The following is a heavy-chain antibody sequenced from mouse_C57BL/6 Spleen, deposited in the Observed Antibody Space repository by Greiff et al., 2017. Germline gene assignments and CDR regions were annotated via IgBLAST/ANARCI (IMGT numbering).Heavy chain of an antibody. CDR3: AREGERLKAVDY. D-gene: IGHD1-2*01. CDR1: GYAFSSYW. CDR2: IYPGDGDT. V-gene: IGHV1-80*01. Sequence: QVQLKESGAELVKPGASVKISCKASGYAFSSYWMNWVKQRPGKGLEWIGQIYPGDGDTNYNGKFKGKATLTADKSSSTAYMQRSSLTSEDSAVYFSAREGERLKAVDYWGQGTSVTVSS. J-gene: IGHJ4*01.